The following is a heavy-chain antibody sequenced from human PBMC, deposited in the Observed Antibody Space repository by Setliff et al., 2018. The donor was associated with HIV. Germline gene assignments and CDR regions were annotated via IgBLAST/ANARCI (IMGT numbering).Heavy chain of an antibody. V-gene: IGHV1-69*06. D-gene: IGHD3-10*01. J-gene: IGHJ6*03. CDR1: GGTFSNYV. CDR2: IIPIFGTA. CDR3: ARKRRDYYGSGSYFGFYFYYHMDV. Sequence: GASVKVSCKAYGGTFSNYVISWVRQAPGQGLEWMGGIIPIFGTANYAQKFQGRVTITADKSTNIAYMELSSLKYDDSAIYYCARKRRDYYGSGSYFGFYFYYHMDVWGQGTTVTVSS.